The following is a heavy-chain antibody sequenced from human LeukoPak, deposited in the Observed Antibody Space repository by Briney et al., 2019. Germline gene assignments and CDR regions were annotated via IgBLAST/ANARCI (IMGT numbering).Heavy chain of an antibody. V-gene: IGHV1-46*01. CDR2: INPSGGST. CDR1: GYTFTSYY. Sequence: ASVKVSCKASGYTFTSYYMHWVRQAPGQGLEWMGIINPSGGSTSYAQKFQGRVTMTRDMSTSTVYMELSSLRSDDTAVYYCARDSQLWFDYWGQGTLVTVSS. J-gene: IGHJ4*02. D-gene: IGHD5-18*01. CDR3: ARDSQLWFDY.